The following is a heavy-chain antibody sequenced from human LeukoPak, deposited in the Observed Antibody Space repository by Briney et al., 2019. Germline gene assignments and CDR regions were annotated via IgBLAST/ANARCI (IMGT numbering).Heavy chain of an antibody. D-gene: IGHD3-3*01. V-gene: IGHV3-21*01. Sequence: PGGSLRLSCAASGFTFSSYAMSWVRQAPGKGLEWVSSISSSSSYIYYADSVKGRFTISRDNAKNSLYLQMNSLRAEDTAVYYCARDIRVGFWSGYLNWFDPWGQGTLVTVSS. CDR2: ISSSSSYI. J-gene: IGHJ5*02. CDR3: ARDIRVGFWSGYLNWFDP. CDR1: GFTFSSYA.